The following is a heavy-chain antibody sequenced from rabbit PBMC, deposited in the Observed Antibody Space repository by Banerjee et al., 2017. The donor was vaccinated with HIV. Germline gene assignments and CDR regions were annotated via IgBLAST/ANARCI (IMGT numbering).Heavy chain of an antibody. V-gene: IGHV1S45*01. CDR2: IDPIFGST. CDR3: ARDPYAGSSYSNGMDL. Sequence: QEQLVESGGGLVQPGGSLKLSCKASGFDFSSSGVNWVRQAPGKGLEWIGYIDPIFGSTHYASWAKGRFTISKTSSTTVTLQMASLTAADTATYFCARDPYAGSSYSNGMDLWGPGTLVTVS. D-gene: IGHD8-1*01. CDR1: GFDFSSSG. J-gene: IGHJ6*01.